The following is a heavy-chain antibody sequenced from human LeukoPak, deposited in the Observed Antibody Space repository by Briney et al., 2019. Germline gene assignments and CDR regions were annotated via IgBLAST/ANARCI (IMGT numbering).Heavy chain of an antibody. J-gene: IGHJ4*02. D-gene: IGHD3-10*01. Sequence: GGSLRLSCAASGFTFSSYWMHWVRQAPGKGLVWVSRINSDGSTTDYADSVKGRFTISRDNAKNTLYLQMNSLRAEDTSVYYCARSEGVEGDYWGQGTLVTVSS. CDR1: GFTFSSYW. CDR3: ARSEGVEGDY. CDR2: INSDGSTT. V-gene: IGHV3-74*01.